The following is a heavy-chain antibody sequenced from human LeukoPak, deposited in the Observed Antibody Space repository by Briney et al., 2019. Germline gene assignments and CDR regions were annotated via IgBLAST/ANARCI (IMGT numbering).Heavy chain of an antibody. CDR1: GYTFTSYY. CDR2: INPSGGST. D-gene: IGHD3-10*01. Sequence: GASVKVSCKASGYTFTSYYVHWVRQAPGQGLEWMGMINPSGGSTSYAQKFQGRVAMARDTSTGTVYMELSSLRSEDTAVYYCARQQEFGYYYYMDVWGKGTTVTVSS. CDR3: ARQQEFGYYYYMDV. J-gene: IGHJ6*03. V-gene: IGHV1-46*03.